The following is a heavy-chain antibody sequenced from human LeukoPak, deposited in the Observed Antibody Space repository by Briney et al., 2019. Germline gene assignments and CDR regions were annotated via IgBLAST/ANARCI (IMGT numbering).Heavy chain of an antibody. CDR1: GYTFTSYA. V-gene: IGHV7-4-1*02. CDR2: INTNTGNP. D-gene: IGHD6-19*01. Sequence: PGASVKVSCKASGYTFTSYAMNWVRQAPGQGLEWMGWINTNTGNPTYAQGFTGRFVFSLDTSVSTAYLQISSLKAEDTAVYYCARGGSGWYTGAFDIWGQGTMVTVSS. CDR3: ARGGSGWYTGAFDI. J-gene: IGHJ3*02.